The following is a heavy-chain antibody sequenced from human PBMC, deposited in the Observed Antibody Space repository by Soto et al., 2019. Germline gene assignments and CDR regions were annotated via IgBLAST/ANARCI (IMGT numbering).Heavy chain of an antibody. CDR2: IIPIFGTA. J-gene: IGHJ4*02. CDR1: GGTFNNYA. Sequence: VQLVQSGAEVKKPGSSVRVSCKASGGTFNNYAISWVRQAPGQGLEWMGGIIPIFGTANYAQKFQDRVTITADESTSTAYMELSSLRSEDTAIYYCARGPYSGSYSPFDYWGQGTLVTVSS. CDR3: ARGPYSGSYSPFDY. D-gene: IGHD1-26*01. V-gene: IGHV1-69*01.